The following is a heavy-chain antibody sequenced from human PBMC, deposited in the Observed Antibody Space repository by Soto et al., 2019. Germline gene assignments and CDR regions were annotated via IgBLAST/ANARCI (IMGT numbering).Heavy chain of an antibody. D-gene: IGHD1-1*01. CDR3: ARAPGTTRDYYYYGMDV. Sequence: QVQLQESGPGLVKPSGTLSLTCAVSGGSISSSNWWSWVRQPPGKGLEWIGEIYHSGNTNYNPSLKSRVTISVDKSKNQFSLKLSSVTAADTAVYYCARAPGTTRDYYYYGMDVWGQGTTVTVSS. J-gene: IGHJ6*02. CDR2: IYHSGNT. CDR1: GGSISSSNW. V-gene: IGHV4-4*02.